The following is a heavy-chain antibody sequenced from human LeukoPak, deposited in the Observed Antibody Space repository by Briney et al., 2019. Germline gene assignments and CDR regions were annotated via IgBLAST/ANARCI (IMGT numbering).Heavy chain of an antibody. Sequence: GGSLRLSCAASGFTFSSYGMHWVRQAPGKGLEWVALIWYDGSNKYYADSVKGRLTISRDNSKNTLYLQMNSLRAEDTAVYYCARTEMATITGDFDYWGQGTLVTVSS. D-gene: IGHD5-24*01. CDR3: ARTEMATITGDFDY. CDR1: GFTFSSYG. J-gene: IGHJ4*02. V-gene: IGHV3-33*01. CDR2: IWYDGSNK.